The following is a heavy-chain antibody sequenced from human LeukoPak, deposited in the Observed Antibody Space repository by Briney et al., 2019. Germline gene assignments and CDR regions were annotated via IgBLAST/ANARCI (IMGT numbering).Heavy chain of an antibody. CDR3: ARGRSSSWYAFDY. CDR2: IHYSGST. V-gene: IGHV4-59*12. CDR1: GGSISSYY. Sequence: SETLSLTCTVSGGSISSYYWSWIRQPPGKGLEWIGYIHYSGSTNYNPSLKSRVTISVDTSKNQFSLKLSSVTAADTAVYYCARGRSSSWYAFDYWGQGTLVTVSS. D-gene: IGHD6-13*01. J-gene: IGHJ4*02.